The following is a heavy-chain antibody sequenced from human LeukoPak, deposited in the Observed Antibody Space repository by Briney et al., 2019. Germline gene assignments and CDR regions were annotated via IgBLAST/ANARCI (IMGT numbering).Heavy chain of an antibody. CDR3: ARTKRYCSSTSCYGYYYYYGMDV. J-gene: IGHJ6*02. CDR1: GFTFSSYS. D-gene: IGHD2-2*01. V-gene: IGHV3-48*01. CDR2: ISSSSSTT. Sequence: GGSLRLSCAASGFTFSSYSMNWVRQAPGKGLEWVSYISSSSSTTYYADSVKGRFTISRDNAKNSLYLQMNSLRAEDTAVYYCARTKRYCSSTSCYGYYYYYGMDVWGQGTTVTVSS.